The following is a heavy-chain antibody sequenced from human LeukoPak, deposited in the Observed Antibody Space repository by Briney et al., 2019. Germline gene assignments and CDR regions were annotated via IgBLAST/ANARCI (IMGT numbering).Heavy chain of an antibody. V-gene: IGHV3-53*01. D-gene: IGHD3-22*01. Sequence: PGGSLRLSCAASGFTVSSNYMSWVRQAPGKGLEWVSVIYSGGSTYYADSVKGRFTISRDNSKNTLYLQMNSLRAEDTAVYYCARVAHYYDSSGYSSWGQGTLVTVSS. J-gene: IGHJ4*02. CDR3: ARVAHYYDSSGYSS. CDR2: IYSGGST. CDR1: GFTVSSNY.